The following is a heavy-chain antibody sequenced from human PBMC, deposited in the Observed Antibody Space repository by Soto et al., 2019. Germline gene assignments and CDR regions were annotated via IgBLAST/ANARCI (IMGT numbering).Heavy chain of an antibody. CDR1: GFTFSSYA. D-gene: IGHD2-2*01. J-gene: IGHJ4*02. CDR2: ISYDGSNK. Sequence: GGSLRLACAASGFTFSSYAMHWVRQAPGKGLEWVAVISYDGSNKYYADSVKGRFTISRDNSKNTLYLQMNSLRAEDTAVYYCARGGLVVPAWKTYYFDYWGQGTLVTVSS. V-gene: IGHV3-30-3*01. CDR3: ARGGLVVPAWKTYYFDY.